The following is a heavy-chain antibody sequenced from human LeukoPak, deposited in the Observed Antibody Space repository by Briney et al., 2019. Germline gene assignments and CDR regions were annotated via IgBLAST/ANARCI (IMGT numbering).Heavy chain of an antibody. J-gene: IGHJ3*02. Sequence: SETLSLTCTVSGGSVSNGNYYWSWLRQPPGKALEWIGYIYYTGSTSYNPSLEGRVTISVDTSKNQFSLKLSSVTAADTAVYYCARRVRAAAFDIWGQGTMVTVSS. V-gene: IGHV4-61*01. D-gene: IGHD2-2*01. CDR1: GGSVSNGNYY. CDR3: ARRVRAAAFDI. CDR2: IYYTGST.